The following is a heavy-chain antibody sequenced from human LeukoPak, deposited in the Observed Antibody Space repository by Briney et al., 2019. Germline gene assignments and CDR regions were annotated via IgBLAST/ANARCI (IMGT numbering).Heavy chain of an antibody. Sequence: GASVKVSCKASGYTFSAYYMHWVRQAPGQGLEWMGRINPNSGGTNYARKFQGRVTMTRDTSISTAYMEVSRLRFDDTAVYYCARVDDYYDSSGYYNYWGQGTLVTVSS. V-gene: IGHV1-2*06. J-gene: IGHJ4*02. CDR1: GYTFSAYY. CDR2: INPNSGGT. CDR3: ARVDDYYDSSGYYNY. D-gene: IGHD3-22*01.